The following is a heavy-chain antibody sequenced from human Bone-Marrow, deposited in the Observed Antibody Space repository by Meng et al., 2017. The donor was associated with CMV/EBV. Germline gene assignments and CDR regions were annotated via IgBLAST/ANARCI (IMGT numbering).Heavy chain of an antibody. D-gene: IGHD5-12*01. CDR2: IYYSGST. J-gene: IGHJ6*02. V-gene: IGHV4-61*01. Sequence: SETLSLTCTVSGGSVSSGSYYWSWIRQPPGKGLEWIGYIYYSGSTNYNPSLKSRVTISVDTSKNQFSLKLSSVTAADTAVYYCARSRSSSGYDWLYYYGMDVWGQGTTVTVSS. CDR3: ARSRSSSGYDWLYYYGMDV. CDR1: GGSVSSGSYY.